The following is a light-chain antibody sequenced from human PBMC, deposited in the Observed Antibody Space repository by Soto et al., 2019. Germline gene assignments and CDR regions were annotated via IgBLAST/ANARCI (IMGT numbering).Light chain of an antibody. J-gene: IGKJ3*01. V-gene: IGKV3-20*01. Sequence: EIVLTQSPGTLSLSPGERATLSCRASRRGSSAYLAWYQQKPGQTPRPLMYGASSRATGTPDRFSGSGSGTNYTITISRLEPEDLAVYYCQQYDNSCTFGTGTKVYIK. CDR3: QQYDNSCT. CDR1: RRGSSAY. CDR2: GAS.